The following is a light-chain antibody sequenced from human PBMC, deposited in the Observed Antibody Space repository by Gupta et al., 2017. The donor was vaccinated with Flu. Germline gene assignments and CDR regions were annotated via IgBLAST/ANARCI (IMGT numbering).Light chain of an antibody. J-gene: IGKJ4*01. Sequence: DIQMPQSPAFLSASVGDRVTITCRASQSVRYFFNWYQQKPGKAPKLLIYAASSLQSGVPSRFSGSGSGTDFTLIINNLQPEDFATYYCQQCYSMPLTFGGGTKVEIK. CDR2: AAS. CDR3: QQCYSMPLT. V-gene: IGKV1-39*01. CDR1: QSVRYF.